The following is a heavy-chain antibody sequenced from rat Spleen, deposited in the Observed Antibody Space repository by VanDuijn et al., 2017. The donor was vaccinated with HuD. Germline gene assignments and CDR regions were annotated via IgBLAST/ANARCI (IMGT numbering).Heavy chain of an antibody. Sequence: EVQLVESDGGLVQPGRSLKLSCAASGFTFSNYDMAWVRQAPKKGLEWVATIIYDGSSTYYRDSVKGRFTISRDIAKSTLFLQMNSLKSEDTATYYCARHTRVWWFAHWGQGTLVTVSS. CDR3: ARHTRVWWFAH. V-gene: IGHV5-29*01. CDR1: GFTFSNYD. D-gene: IGHD1-11*01. CDR2: IIYDGSST. J-gene: IGHJ3*01.